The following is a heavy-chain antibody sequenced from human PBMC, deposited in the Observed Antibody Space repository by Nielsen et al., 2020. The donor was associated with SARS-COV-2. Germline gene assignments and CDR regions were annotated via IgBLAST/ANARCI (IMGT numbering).Heavy chain of an antibody. CDR1: GGSISSYY. D-gene: IGHD3-10*01. V-gene: IGHV4-59*01. CDR3: ARQDGGGHFDY. CDR2: IYYSGST. J-gene: IGHJ4*02. Sequence: SETLSLTCTVSGGSISSYYWSWIRQPPGKGLERIGYIYYSGSTIYNPSLKSRVTISVDTSKNQFSLKLSSVTAADTAVYYCARQDGGGHFDYWGQGTLVTVSS.